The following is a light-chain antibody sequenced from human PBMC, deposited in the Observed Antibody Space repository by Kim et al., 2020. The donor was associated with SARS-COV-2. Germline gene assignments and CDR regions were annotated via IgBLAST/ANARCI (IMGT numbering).Light chain of an antibody. J-gene: IGKJ4*01. V-gene: IGKV1-39*01. CDR3: QQSYSPPFT. CDR1: QSISSY. CDR2: AAS. Sequence: SASVGDRVTITGRASQSISSYLNWYQQKPGKAPKLLIYAASSLQSGVPSRFSGSGSGTDFTLTISSLQPEDFATYHCQQSYSPPFTFGGGTKLEI.